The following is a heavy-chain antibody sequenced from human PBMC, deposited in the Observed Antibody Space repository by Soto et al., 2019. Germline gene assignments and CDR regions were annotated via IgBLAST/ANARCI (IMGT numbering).Heavy chain of an antibody. J-gene: IGHJ4*02. CDR1: GFTFSSYG. D-gene: IGHD6-19*01. CDR3: AKRGRESSGWGHFDY. Sequence: GGSLRLSCAASGFTFSSYGMHWVRQAPGKGLEWVAVIWYDGSNKYYADSVKGRFTISRDNSKNTLYLQMNSLRAEDTAVYYCAKRGRESSGWGHFDYWGQGTLVTVSS. V-gene: IGHV3-33*06. CDR2: IWYDGSNK.